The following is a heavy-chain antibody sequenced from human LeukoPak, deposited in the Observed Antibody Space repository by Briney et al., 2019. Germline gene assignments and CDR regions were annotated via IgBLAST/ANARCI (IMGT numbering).Heavy chain of an antibody. CDR2: INHSGST. J-gene: IGHJ6*02. D-gene: IGHD6-13*01. CDR1: GGSFSGYY. V-gene: IGHV4-34*01. Sequence: PSETLSLTCAVYGGSFSGYYWSWIRQPPGKGLEWIGEINHSGSTNYNPSLKSRVTISVDTSKNQFSLKLSSVTAADTAVYYCARDRGSRWQQLTYGMDVWGQGTTVTVSS. CDR3: ARDRGSRWQQLTYGMDV.